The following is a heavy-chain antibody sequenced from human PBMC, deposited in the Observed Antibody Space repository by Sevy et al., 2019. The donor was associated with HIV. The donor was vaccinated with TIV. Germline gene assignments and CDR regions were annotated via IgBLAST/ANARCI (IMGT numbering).Heavy chain of an antibody. CDR2: TRNKADSYTT. J-gene: IGHJ4*02. V-gene: IGHV3-72*01. CDR3: ATHAGIAAAGRVFDY. CDR1: GFTFSDHY. Sequence: GGSLRLSCAASGFTFSDHYMEWVRQAPGKGLEWVGRTRNKADSYTTEYAAFVKGRFTISSDDSKNSLYLKMNSLKTEATAVYYCATHAGIAAAGRVFDYWGQGSLVTVSS. D-gene: IGHD6-13*01.